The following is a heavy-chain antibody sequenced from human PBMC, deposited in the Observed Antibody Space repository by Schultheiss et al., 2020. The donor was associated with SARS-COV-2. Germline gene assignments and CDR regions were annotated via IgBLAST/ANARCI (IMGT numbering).Heavy chain of an antibody. CDR2: IWFDGSKT. CDR1: GFTFSSYG. V-gene: IGHV3-33*08. CDR3: ARSVRTGFFDY. J-gene: IGHJ4*02. Sequence: GGSLRLSCAASGFTFSSYGMHWVRQAPGKGLEWVAVIWFDGSKTYYTDSVKGRFTISRDNSKNTVFLQMNSLSAEDTAVYYCARSVRTGFFDYWGQGSLVTVSS. D-gene: IGHD1/OR15-1a*01.